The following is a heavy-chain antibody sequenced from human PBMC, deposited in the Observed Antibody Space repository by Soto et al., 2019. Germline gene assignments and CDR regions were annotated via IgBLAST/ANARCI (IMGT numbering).Heavy chain of an antibody. V-gene: IGHV3-23*01. D-gene: IGHD6-19*01. CDR1: GFTFSSYA. CDR2: ISGSGGST. CDR3: ARRSSGWYFDY. J-gene: IGHJ4*02. Sequence: EVQLLESGGGLGQPGGSLRLSCAASGFTFSSYAMSWVRQAPGKGLEWVSAISGSGGSTYYADSVKGRFTISRDNSKNTLYLQMNSLRAQDTAVNYCARRSSGWYFDYCGQGTLVTVSS.